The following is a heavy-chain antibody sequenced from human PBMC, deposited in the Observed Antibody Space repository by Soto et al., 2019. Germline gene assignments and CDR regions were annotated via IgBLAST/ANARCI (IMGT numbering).Heavy chain of an antibody. D-gene: IGHD3-22*01. J-gene: IGHJ3*02. CDR3: PKGSGDYDSSGYSSDAFEI. Sequence: PGGSLRLSCAASGFTFSSYGMHWVRQAPGKGLEWVAVISYDGSNKYYADSEKGRFTISRDNSKNTLYLQMNSLRAEDTAVYYCPKGSGDYDSSGYSSDAFEIWSQGTWVTVSS. CDR2: ISYDGSNK. V-gene: IGHV3-30*18. CDR1: GFTFSSYG.